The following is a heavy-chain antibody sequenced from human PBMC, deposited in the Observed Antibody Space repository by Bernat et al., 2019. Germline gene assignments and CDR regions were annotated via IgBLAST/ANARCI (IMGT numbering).Heavy chain of an antibody. CDR3: ARGSAGALYYDILTGYWPDY. CDR1: GYTFTGYY. J-gene: IGHJ4*02. Sequence: QVQLVQSGAEVKKPGALVKVSCKASGYTFTGYYMHWVRQAPGQGLEWMGWINPNSGGTNYAKKFQGRVTMTRDTSISTAYMELSRLRSGDTAVYYCARGSAGALYYDILTGYWPDYWGQGTLVTVSS. CDR2: INPNSGGT. D-gene: IGHD3-9*01. V-gene: IGHV1-2*02.